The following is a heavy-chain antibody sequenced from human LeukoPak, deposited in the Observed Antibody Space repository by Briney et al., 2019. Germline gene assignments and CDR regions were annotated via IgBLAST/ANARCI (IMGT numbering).Heavy chain of an antibody. CDR3: ARVIGAAGPFDY. Sequence: SETLSLTCTVSGGSISSYYWSWIRQPPGKGLEWIGYIYYSGSTNYNPSLESRVTISVGTSKNQFSLKLSSVTAADTAVYYCARVIGAAGPFDYWGQGTLVTVSS. CDR1: GGSISSYY. J-gene: IGHJ4*02. D-gene: IGHD6-13*01. CDR2: IYYSGST. V-gene: IGHV4-59*01.